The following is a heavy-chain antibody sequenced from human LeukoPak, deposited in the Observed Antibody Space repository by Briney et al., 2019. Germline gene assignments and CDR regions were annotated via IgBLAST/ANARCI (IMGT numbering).Heavy chain of an antibody. V-gene: IGHV1-69*13. CDR1: GGTFSSYA. CDR3: ARVGAYYYDSSGYPSESWFDP. D-gene: IGHD3-22*01. Sequence: GASVKVSFTASGGTFSSYAISWVRQAPGQGLEWMGGIIPIFGTANYAQKFQGRVTITADESTGTAYMELSSLRSEDTAVYYCARVGAYYYDSSGYPSESWFDPWGQGTLVTVSS. CDR2: IIPIFGTA. J-gene: IGHJ5*02.